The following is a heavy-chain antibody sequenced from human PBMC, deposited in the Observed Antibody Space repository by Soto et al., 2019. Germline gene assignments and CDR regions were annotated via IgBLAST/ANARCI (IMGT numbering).Heavy chain of an antibody. CDR3: ARQYGRGSYLYFDY. Sequence: PSETLSLTCTVSGGSISSSSYYWGWIRQPPGKGLEWIGRIYYSGSTYYNASLKSRLTISGDTSKNQFSLKLSSVTAADTAVYYCARQYGRGSYLYFDYWGQGTLVTVSS. CDR2: IYYSGST. D-gene: IGHD1-26*01. V-gene: IGHV4-39*01. J-gene: IGHJ4*02. CDR1: GGSISSSSYY.